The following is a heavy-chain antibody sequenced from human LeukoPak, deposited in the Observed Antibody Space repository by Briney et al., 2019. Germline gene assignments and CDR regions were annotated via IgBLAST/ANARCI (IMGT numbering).Heavy chain of an antibody. J-gene: IGHJ4*02. CDR2: ISSSSSHI. D-gene: IGHD3-3*01. V-gene: IGHV3-21*01. CDR3: ARGTPLFVDY. Sequence: GGSLRLSCAASGFTFSSYSMNWVRQAPGKGLEWVSYISSSSSHIYYADSVKGRFTISRDNAKNSLYLQMNSLRAEDTAVYYCARGTPLFVDYWGQGTLVTVSS. CDR1: GFTFSSYS.